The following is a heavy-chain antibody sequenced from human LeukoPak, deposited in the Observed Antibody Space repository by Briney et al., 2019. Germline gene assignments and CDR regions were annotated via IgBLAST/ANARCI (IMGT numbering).Heavy chain of an antibody. D-gene: IGHD2-2*02. J-gene: IGHJ4*02. V-gene: IGHV4-39*02. CDR2: IYYSGST. CDR1: GGSISSSSYY. CDR3: ARESRVLYRSLYYFDY. Sequence: SETLSLTCTVSGGSISSSSYYWGWIRRPPGKGLEWIGSIYYSGSTYYNPSLKSRVTISVDTSKNQFSLKLSSVTAADTAVYYCARESRVLYRSLYYFDYWGQGTLVTVSS.